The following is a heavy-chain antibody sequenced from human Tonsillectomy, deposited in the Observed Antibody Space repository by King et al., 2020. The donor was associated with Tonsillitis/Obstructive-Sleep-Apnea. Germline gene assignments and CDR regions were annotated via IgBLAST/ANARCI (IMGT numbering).Heavy chain of an antibody. CDR1: GFSFSSYS. J-gene: IGHJ6*03. Sequence: VQLVESGGGLVQPGGSLRLSCAASGFSFSSYSMNWVRQAPGKGLDGLSYISSSSITLYYADSVKGRFTISRDIANNSLYLQMASLRDEDTAVYYCARDPGIVSTDYYMDVWGKGTTVTVSS. CDR3: ARDPGIVSTDYYMDV. D-gene: IGHD5/OR15-5a*01. V-gene: IGHV3-48*02. CDR2: ISSSSITL.